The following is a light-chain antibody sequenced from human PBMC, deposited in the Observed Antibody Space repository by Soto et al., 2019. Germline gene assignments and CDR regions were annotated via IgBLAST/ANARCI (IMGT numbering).Light chain of an antibody. J-gene: IGLJ2*01. CDR1: SSDIGGHYL. CDR3: CSYAGGATYVV. CDR2: EGS. Sequence: QSALTQPASVSGSPGQSITISCTGTSSDIGGHYLVSWYQQHPGKVPKLIIYEGSKRPSGVSNRFSGSKSGNTASLTISGLQAEDGADYYCCSYAGGATYVVFGGGTKLTVL. V-gene: IGLV2-23*01.